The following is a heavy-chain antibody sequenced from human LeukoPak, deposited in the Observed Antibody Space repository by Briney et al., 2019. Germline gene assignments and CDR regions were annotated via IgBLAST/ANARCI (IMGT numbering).Heavy chain of an antibody. CDR1: GVTSCSYD. CDR2: ISYDGNNK. Sequence: GGTLRLSCAASGVTSCSYDMHWGCQAPRKGLGWGAGISYDGNNKYYADSVKGLFTISRENSKNMLYLQMNSLRAEDTAVYYCARGGRYCSSTSCYNFDYWGQGTLVTVSS. CDR3: ARGGRYCSSTSCYNFDY. J-gene: IGHJ4*02. D-gene: IGHD2-2*02. V-gene: IGHV3-30*19.